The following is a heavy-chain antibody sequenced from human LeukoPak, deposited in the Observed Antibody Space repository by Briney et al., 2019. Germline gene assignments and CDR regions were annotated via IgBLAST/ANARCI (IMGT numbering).Heavy chain of an antibody. CDR3: ARAGLYGGSGLDY. CDR1: GFTFDDYA. CDR2: ISWNSGSI. Sequence: PGGSLRLSCAASGFTFDDYAMHWVRQAPGKGLEWVSGISWNSGSIGYADSVKGRFTISRDNAKNSLYLQMNSLRAEDTAVYYCARAGLYGGSGLDYWGQGTLVTVSS. D-gene: IGHD5-12*01. V-gene: IGHV3-9*01. J-gene: IGHJ4*02.